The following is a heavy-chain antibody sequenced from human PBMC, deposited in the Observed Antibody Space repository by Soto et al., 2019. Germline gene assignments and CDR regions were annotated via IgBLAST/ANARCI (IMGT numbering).Heavy chain of an antibody. J-gene: IGHJ4*02. CDR3: ARHMIRGVLTTNFDY. V-gene: IGHV5-51*01. CDR2: IYPGDSDT. CDR1: GYSFTSYW. Sequence: PGESLKISCKTSGYSFTSYWIGWVRQMPVKGLEWMGIIYPGDSDTRYSPSFQGQVTISADKSISTAYLQWGSLKASDTAMYYCARHMIRGVLTTNFDYWGQGTQVTVSS. D-gene: IGHD3-10*01.